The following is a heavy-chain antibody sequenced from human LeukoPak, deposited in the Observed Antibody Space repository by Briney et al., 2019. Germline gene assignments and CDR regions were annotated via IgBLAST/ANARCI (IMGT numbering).Heavy chain of an antibody. CDR2: IYYSGST. CDR3: ARSPLYCSGGSCYSGGAFDI. V-gene: IGHV4-59*01. CDR1: GGSISTYY. D-gene: IGHD2-15*01. J-gene: IGHJ3*02. Sequence: SETLPLTCTVSGGSISTYYWTWIRQPPGKGLELIGYIYYSGSTSYNPSLKSRVTISVDTSKNQFSLKLSSVTAADTAVYYCARSPLYCSGGSCYSGGAFDIWGQGTMVTVSS.